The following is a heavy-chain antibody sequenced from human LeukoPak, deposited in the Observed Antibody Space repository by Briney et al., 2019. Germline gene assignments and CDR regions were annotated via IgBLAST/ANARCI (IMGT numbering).Heavy chain of an antibody. CDR2: ISYDGSNK. D-gene: IGHD3-10*01. Sequence: PGGSLRLSCAASGFTFSSYAMHWVRQAPGKGLEWVAVISYDGSNKYYADSVKGRFTISRDNSKNTLYLQMNSLRAEDTAVYYCAKAGLLWFGELGDYWGQGTLVTVSS. V-gene: IGHV3-30-3*01. CDR3: AKAGLLWFGELGDY. J-gene: IGHJ4*02. CDR1: GFTFSSYA.